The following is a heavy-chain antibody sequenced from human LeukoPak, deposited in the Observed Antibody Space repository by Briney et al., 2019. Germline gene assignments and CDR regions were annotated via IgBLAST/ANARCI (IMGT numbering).Heavy chain of an antibody. CDR1: GFTFRIFS. CDR2: ISSSGTTI. CDR3: AREGDYSDSSGYYRPFDY. J-gene: IGHJ4*02. Sequence: PGGSLRLSCAASGFTFRIFSMNWIRQTPGKGLEWLSYISSSGTTIHYADSVRGRFTISRDNARNSLYLQINSLRAEDTAVYYCAREGDYSDSSGYYRPFDYWGQGTLVTVSS. D-gene: IGHD3-22*01. V-gene: IGHV3-48*01.